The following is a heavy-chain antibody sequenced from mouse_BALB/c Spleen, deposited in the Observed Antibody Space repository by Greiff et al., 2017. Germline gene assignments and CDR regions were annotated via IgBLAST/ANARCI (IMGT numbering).Heavy chain of an antibody. Sequence: EVNLVESGGGLVQPGGSLKLSCAASGFTFSSYTMSWVRQTPEKRLEWVAYISNGGGSTYYPDTVKGRFTISRDNAKNTLYLQMSSLKSEDTAMYYCARHDYYGSSYGFAYWGQGTLVTVSA. D-gene: IGHD1-1*01. J-gene: IGHJ3*01. CDR3: ARHDYYGSSYGFAY. CDR1: GFTFSSYT. V-gene: IGHV5-12-2*01. CDR2: ISNGGGST.